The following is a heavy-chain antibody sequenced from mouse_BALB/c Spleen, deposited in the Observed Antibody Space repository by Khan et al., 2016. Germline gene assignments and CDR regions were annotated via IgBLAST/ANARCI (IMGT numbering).Heavy chain of an antibody. Sequence: EVELVESGGGLVKPGGSLKLSCAASGFTFSSYAMSWVRQSPEKRLEWVAEISSGGSYTYYPDTVTGRFTISRDNAKNTLYLEMSSLRSGDTAMYYCARLTSAYFDFWGQGTTLTVSS. D-gene: IGHD1-2*01. V-gene: IGHV5-9-4*01. CDR1: GFTFSSYA. CDR3: ARLTSAYFDF. CDR2: ISSGGSYT. J-gene: IGHJ2*01.